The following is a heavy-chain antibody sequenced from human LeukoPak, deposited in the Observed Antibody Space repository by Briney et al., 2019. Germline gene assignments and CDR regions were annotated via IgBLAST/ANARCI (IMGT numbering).Heavy chain of an antibody. CDR3: ASNVAATRWFDP. CDR1: GYTFTSYD. Sequence: ASVKVSCKASGYTFTSYDINWVLQATGQGLEWMGWMNPNSGNTGYAQKFQGRVTMTRNTSISTAYMELSSLRSEDTAVYYCASNVAATRWFDPWGQGTLVTVSS. CDR2: MNPNSGNT. J-gene: IGHJ5*02. V-gene: IGHV1-8*01. D-gene: IGHD2-15*01.